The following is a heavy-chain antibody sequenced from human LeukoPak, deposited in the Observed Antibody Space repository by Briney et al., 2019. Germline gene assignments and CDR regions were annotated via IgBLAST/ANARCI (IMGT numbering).Heavy chain of an antibody. J-gene: IGHJ4*02. V-gene: IGHV4-59*01. CDR1: VGSLSIYY. CDR2: IYYSGST. Sequence: LETLSLTCTVSVGSLSIYYWSWIRQTPGRGLEWIGYIYYSGSTNYNPSIKSRVTISVDTSKNQFSLKLSSVTAADTAVYYCARFRWLAPFDYWGQGTLVTVSS. D-gene: IGHD6-19*01. CDR3: ARFRWLAPFDY.